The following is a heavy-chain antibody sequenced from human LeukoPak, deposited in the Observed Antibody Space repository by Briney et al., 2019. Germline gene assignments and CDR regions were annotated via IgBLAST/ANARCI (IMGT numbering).Heavy chain of an antibody. CDR2: ISYDGSNK. V-gene: IGHV3-30*04. Sequence: GGSLRLSCAASGFTFSSYAMLWVRQAPGKGLEWVAVISYDGSNKYYADSVKGRFTISRDNSKNTLYLQMNSLRAEDTAVYYCARALPAAPFDYWGQGTLVTVSS. CDR1: GFTFSSYA. J-gene: IGHJ4*02. D-gene: IGHD2-2*01. CDR3: ARALPAAPFDY.